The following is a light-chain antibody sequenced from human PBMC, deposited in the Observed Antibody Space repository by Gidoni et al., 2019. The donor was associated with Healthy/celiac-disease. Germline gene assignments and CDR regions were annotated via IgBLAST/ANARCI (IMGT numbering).Light chain of an antibody. CDR1: QSISSY. V-gene: IGKV1-39*01. Sequence: DLQMTQSPSSLSASVGDRVTIPCRASQSISSYLNWYQQKPGQAPKLLIYAASSLQSGVPSRFSGSGSGTDITLTISSLQPEDFATYYCQQSYSTLMYTFGQGTKLEIK. CDR3: QQSYSTLMYT. CDR2: AAS. J-gene: IGKJ2*01.